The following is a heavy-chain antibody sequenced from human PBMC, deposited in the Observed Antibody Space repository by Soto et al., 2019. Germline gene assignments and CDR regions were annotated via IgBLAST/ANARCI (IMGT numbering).Heavy chain of an antibody. CDR3: AAPRDEYGSGISWFTYGMDV. J-gene: IGHJ6*02. D-gene: IGHD3-10*01. V-gene: IGHV3-23*01. CDR1: GFNFSDYA. CDR2: LNGAGGST. Sequence: GGSLRLSCLASGFNFSDYAMTWVRHVPGRGLEWVSSLNGAGGSTYYADSVRGRFTISRDNSQNTLFLQMNRLTVDDTAIYYCAAPRDEYGSGISWFTYGMDVWGQGTTVTVSS.